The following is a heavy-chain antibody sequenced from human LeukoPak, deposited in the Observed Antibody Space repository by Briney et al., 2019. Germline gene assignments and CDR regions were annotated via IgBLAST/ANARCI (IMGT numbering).Heavy chain of an antibody. D-gene: IGHD6-13*01. CDR1: GYTFTSYD. CDR3: ARGPHGHSSSWHLYYYYYMDV. V-gene: IGHV1-8*03. Sequence: ASVKVSCKASGYTFTSYDINWVRQATGQGLEWMGWMNPNSGNTGYAQKFQGRVTITRNTSISTAYMELSSLRSEDTAVYYCARGPHGHSSSWHLYYYYYMDVWGKGTTVTVSS. J-gene: IGHJ6*03. CDR2: MNPNSGNT.